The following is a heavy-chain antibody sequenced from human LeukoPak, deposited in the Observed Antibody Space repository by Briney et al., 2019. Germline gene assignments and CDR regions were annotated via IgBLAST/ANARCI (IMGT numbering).Heavy chain of an antibody. Sequence: PSGTLSLTCTVPGGSIISYYWSWIRQPAGKGLEWIGRIYTSGSTNYNPSLKSRVTMSVDTSKNQFSLKLSSVTAADTAVYYCARYYDSSGYPYYYYYYMDVWGKGTTVTVSS. D-gene: IGHD3-22*01. J-gene: IGHJ6*03. CDR3: ARYYDSSGYPYYYYYYMDV. CDR1: GGSIISYY. V-gene: IGHV4-4*07. CDR2: IYTSGST.